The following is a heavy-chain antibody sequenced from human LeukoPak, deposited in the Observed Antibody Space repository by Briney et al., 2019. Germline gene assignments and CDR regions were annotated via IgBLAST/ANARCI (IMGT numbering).Heavy chain of an antibody. CDR3: ARGTRYCSGGSCYFGGNYFDY. J-gene: IGHJ4*02. V-gene: IGHV4-39*07. CDR2: IFYSGST. D-gene: IGHD2-15*01. Sequence: SETLSLTCTVSGGSISTSNYYWGWIRQPPGKGLEWIGNIFYSGSTYYSPSLRSRVTISLDTSRNQFSLKLNSVTAADTAVYYCARGTRYCSGGSCYFGGNYFDYWGQGTLVTVSS. CDR1: GGSISTSNYY.